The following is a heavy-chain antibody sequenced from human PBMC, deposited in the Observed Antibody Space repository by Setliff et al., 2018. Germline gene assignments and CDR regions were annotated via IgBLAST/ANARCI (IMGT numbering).Heavy chain of an antibody. CDR2: IYYDGSNT. Sequence: GGSLRLSCAASGFTFSRYGMHWVRQPPGKGLEWVAVIYYDGSNTHYTDSVEGRFTISRDNANHSLYLQMNSLRAEDTAVYCCARGEHIVSGDFYHYIDVWGKGTTVTVSS. J-gene: IGHJ6*03. CDR3: ARGEHIVSGDFYHYIDV. V-gene: IGHV3-33*01. D-gene: IGHD2-15*01. CDR1: GFTFSRYG.